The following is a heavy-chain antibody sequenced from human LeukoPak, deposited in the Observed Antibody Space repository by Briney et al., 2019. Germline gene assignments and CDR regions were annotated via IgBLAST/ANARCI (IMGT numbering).Heavy chain of an antibody. D-gene: IGHD6-13*01. CDR3: ARAVAAAADWFDP. CDR1: GGTCSSYA. Sequence: SVRVSCKASGGTCSSYAISGVRQATGQGLEWMGGIIPIFGTANYAQKFQGRVTITADESTSTAYMELSSLRSEDTAVYYCARAVAAAADWFDPWGQGTLVTVSS. CDR2: IIPIFGTA. V-gene: IGHV1-69*13. J-gene: IGHJ5*02.